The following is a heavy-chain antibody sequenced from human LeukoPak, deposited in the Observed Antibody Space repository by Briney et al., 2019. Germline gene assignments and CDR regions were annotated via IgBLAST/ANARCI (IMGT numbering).Heavy chain of an antibody. Sequence: TSETLSLTCTVSGYSISSGYYWGWIRQPPGKGLEWIGSIYHSGSTYYNPSLKSRVTISVDTSKNQFSLKLSSVTAADTAVYYCARDPDGSGSNYWGQGTLVTVSS. J-gene: IGHJ4*02. CDR1: GYSISSGYY. CDR2: IYHSGST. CDR3: ARDPDGSGSNY. D-gene: IGHD3-10*01. V-gene: IGHV4-38-2*02.